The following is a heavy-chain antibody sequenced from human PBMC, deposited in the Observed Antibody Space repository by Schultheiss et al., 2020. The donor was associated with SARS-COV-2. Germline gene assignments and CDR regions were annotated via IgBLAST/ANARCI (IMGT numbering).Heavy chain of an antibody. D-gene: IGHD6-19*01. CDR1: GGSFSGYY. Sequence: SETLSLTCAVYGGSFSGYYWSWIRQPPGKGLEWIGRIYTSGSTNYNPSLKSRVTISVDTSKNQFSLKLSSVTAADTAVYYCARGQWLAWYFDLWGRGTLVTVSS. CDR2: IYTSGST. CDR3: ARGQWLAWYFDL. J-gene: IGHJ2*01. V-gene: IGHV4-4*08.